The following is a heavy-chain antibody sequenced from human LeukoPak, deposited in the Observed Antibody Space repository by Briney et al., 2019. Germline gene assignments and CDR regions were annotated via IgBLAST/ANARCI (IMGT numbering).Heavy chain of an antibody. CDR1: GFSLSSYV. D-gene: IGHD6-13*01. CDR2: ITNTGRST. Sequence: GGSLRLSCEPSGFSLSSYVISWIRQAPGKGLEWISYITNTGRSTNYADAVKGRFTISRDNGKQSVYLEMTDLRAEDTAVYYCTREASGSYHVFDSWGQGTLVIVSS. J-gene: IGHJ4*02. CDR3: TREASGSYHVFDS. V-gene: IGHV3-11*04.